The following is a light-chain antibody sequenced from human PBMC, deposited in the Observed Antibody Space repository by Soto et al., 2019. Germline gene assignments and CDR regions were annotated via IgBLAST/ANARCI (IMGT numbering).Light chain of an antibody. CDR3: QQYNNWPPWT. CDR1: QSVSTN. J-gene: IGKJ1*01. CDR2: GAS. Sequence: EIVMTQSPATLPVSPGERATLSCRASQSVSTNLAWYQQSPGQAPRLLIYGASSRPTDIPARFSGSGSGTEFTLTISSLQSEDFAVYYCQQYNNWPPWTFGQGTKVEIK. V-gene: IGKV3-15*01.